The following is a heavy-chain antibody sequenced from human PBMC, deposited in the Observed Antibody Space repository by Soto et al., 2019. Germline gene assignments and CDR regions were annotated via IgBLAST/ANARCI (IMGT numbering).Heavy chain of an antibody. D-gene: IGHD3-9*01. V-gene: IGHV3-30*18. J-gene: IGHJ4*02. CDR3: AKDTGEFDDILTGSRPPDY. CDR1: GFTFSSYG. CDR2: ISYDGSNK. Sequence: GGSLRLSCAASGFTFSSYGMHWVRQAPGKGLEWVAVISYDGSNKYYADSVKGRFTISRDNSKNTLYLQMNSLRAEDTAVYYCAKDTGEFDDILTGSRPPDYWGQGTLATVSS.